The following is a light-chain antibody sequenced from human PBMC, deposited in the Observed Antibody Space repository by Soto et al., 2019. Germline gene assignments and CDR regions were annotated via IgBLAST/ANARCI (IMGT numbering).Light chain of an antibody. CDR2: EVT. CDR1: SSDVGSYNF. CDR3: TSYAVSNSHV. Sequence: QSALTQPPSASGSPGQSVTISCTGTSSDVGSYNFVSWYQQYPGKAPKLLIYEVTKRPSGVPDRFSGYKSGNTACLTVSGLQSEDEAAYYCTSYAVSNSHVFGTGTKLTVL. J-gene: IGLJ1*01. V-gene: IGLV2-8*01.